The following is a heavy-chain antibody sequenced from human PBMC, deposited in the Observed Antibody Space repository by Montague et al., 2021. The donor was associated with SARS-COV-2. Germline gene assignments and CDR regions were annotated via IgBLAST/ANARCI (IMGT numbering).Heavy chain of an antibody. Sequence: SETLSLTCTVSGASIGRSTYYWCWIRQPPGKDLARIGTIHYSGTTHYNPSLRSRVTISLDTSKNQVSLMLTSVTAADTAFYYCGSDTTAYFRLDYWGRGTLISVSS. D-gene: IGHD3-22*01. CDR2: IHYSGTT. CDR3: GSDTTAYFRLDY. V-gene: IGHV4-39*03. CDR1: GASIGRSTYY. J-gene: IGHJ4*02.